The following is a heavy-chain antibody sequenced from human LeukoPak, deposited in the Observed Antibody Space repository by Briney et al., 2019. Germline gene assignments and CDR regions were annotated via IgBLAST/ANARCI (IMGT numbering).Heavy chain of an antibody. D-gene: IGHD3-22*01. CDR3: AREFIDSSGYPLYYGMDV. J-gene: IGHJ6*02. CDR2: ISGSGGST. V-gene: IGHV3-23*01. Sequence: PGGSLRLSCAASGFTFSSYAMSWVRQAPGKGLEWVSAISGSGGSTYYADSVKGRFTISRDNAKNSLYLQMNSLRAEDTAVYYCAREFIDSSGYPLYYGMDVWGQGTTVTVS. CDR1: GFTFSSYA.